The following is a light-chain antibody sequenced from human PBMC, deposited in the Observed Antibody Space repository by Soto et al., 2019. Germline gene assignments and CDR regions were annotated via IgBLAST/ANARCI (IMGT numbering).Light chain of an antibody. J-gene: IGKJ1*01. V-gene: IGKV1-39*01. CDR3: QQSYSTPPPWT. Sequence: DIQMPQSPSSLSASVGDRVTITCRASQSISSYLNWYQQKPGTAPKLLIYAASSLQSGVPSRFSASGSGTDFTLTISSLQPDDFATYYYQQSYSTPPPWTFGQGTKVDIK. CDR2: AAS. CDR1: QSISSY.